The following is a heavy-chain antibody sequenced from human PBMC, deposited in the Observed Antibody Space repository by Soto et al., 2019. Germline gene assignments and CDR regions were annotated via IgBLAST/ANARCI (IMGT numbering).Heavy chain of an antibody. CDR1: GFTFSSYA. CDR3: AKGARSYYYYGMDV. Sequence: GGSLRLSCAASGFTFSSYAMSWVRQAPGEGLEWVSAISGSGGSTYYADSVKGRFTISRDNSKNTLYLQMNSLRAEDTAVYYRAKGARSYYYYGMDVWGQGTTVTVSS. D-gene: IGHD3-16*01. CDR2: ISGSGGST. V-gene: IGHV3-23*01. J-gene: IGHJ6*02.